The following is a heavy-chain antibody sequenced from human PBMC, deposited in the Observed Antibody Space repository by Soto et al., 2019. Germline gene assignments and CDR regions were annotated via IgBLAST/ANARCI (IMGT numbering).Heavy chain of an antibody. D-gene: IGHD3-9*01. CDR2: INAGNGNT. CDR1: GYTFTSYA. CDR3: ARGSFGHLTGYPN. Sequence: ASVKVSCKASGYTFTSYAMHLVRQAPGQRLEWMGWINAGNGNTKYSQKFQGRVTITRDTSASTAYMELSSLRSEDTAVYYCARGSFGHLTGYPNWGQGTLVTVSS. V-gene: IGHV1-3*01. J-gene: IGHJ4*02.